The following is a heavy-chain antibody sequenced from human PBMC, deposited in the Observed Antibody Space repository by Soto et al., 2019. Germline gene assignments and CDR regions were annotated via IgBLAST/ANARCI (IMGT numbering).Heavy chain of an antibody. J-gene: IGHJ5*02. Sequence: SETLSLTCTVSAGSISSGDYYWSWIRQPPGKSLEWIGYIYYSGSTYYNPSLKSRVTISVDTSKNQFSLKLSSVTAADTAVYYCARERPDGCRLDPWGQGTLVTVSS. CDR1: AGSISSGDYY. D-gene: IGHD6-19*01. CDR2: IYYSGST. V-gene: IGHV4-30-4*01. CDR3: ARERPDGCRLDP.